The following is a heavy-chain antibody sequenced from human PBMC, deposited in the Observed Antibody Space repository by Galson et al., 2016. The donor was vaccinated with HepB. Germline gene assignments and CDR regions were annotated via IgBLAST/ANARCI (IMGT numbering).Heavy chain of an antibody. CDR3: ARGGSCPRSYCDCDL. CDR2: VHPGGSDT. CDR1: GSRFSDYW. J-gene: IGHJ2*01. V-gene: IGHV5-51*01. D-gene: IGHD3-16*01. Sequence: QSGAEVKKPGESLRISCKGSGSRFSDYWIGWMRQLPGKGLEWMGIVHPGGSDTRYSPSFQGQVIISADKSTDIAYMEWRSLKASDSATYLCARGGSCPRSYCDCDLWGRGTLVSVSA.